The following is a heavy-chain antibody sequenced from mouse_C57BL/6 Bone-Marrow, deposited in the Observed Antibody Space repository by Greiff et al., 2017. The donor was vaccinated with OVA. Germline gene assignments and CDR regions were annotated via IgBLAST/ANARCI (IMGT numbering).Heavy chain of an antibody. CDR1: GYAFSSSW. J-gene: IGHJ2*01. CDR2: ISPGDGDT. CDR3: ARKGANWDYFDY. D-gene: IGHD4-1*01. Sequence: QVQLKESGPELVKPGASVKISCKASGYAFSSSWMNWVKQRPGKGLEWIGRISPGDGDTNYNGKFKGKATLTADKSSSTAYMQLSSLTSEDSAVYFCARKGANWDYFDYWGQGTTLTVSS. V-gene: IGHV1-82*01.